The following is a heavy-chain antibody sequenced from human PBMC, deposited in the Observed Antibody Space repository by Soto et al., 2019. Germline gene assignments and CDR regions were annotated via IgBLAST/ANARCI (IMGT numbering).Heavy chain of an antibody. CDR3: ARDANHAYVSYYFDY. D-gene: IGHD2-21*01. V-gene: IGHV1-2*02. CDR2: INPNSGGT. Sequence: QVQLVQSGAEVKKPGASVKVSCKASGYTFTGYQMHWVRQAPGQGLEWLAWINPNSGGTNYAQKCQGSVTMTRDTSISTAYMEVSRLRSDDTAVYFCARDANHAYVSYYFDYWGQGALVTVSS. J-gene: IGHJ4*02. CDR1: GYTFTGYQ.